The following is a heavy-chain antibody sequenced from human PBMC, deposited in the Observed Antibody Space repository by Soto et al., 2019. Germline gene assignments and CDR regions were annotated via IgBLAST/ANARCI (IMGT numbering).Heavy chain of an antibody. Sequence: PSETLSLTCTVSGGSISSYYWSWIRQPPGKGLEWIGYIYYSGSTNYNPSLKSRVTISVDTSKNQFSLKLSSVTAAATAVYYCARGRGSGSSFYYYGMDVWGQGTTVTVSS. J-gene: IGHJ6*02. CDR3: ARGRGSGSSFYYYGMDV. CDR1: GGSISSYY. D-gene: IGHD3-10*01. V-gene: IGHV4-59*01. CDR2: IYYSGST.